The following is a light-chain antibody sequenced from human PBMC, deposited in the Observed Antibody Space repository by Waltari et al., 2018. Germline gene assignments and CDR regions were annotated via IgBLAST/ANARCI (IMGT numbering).Light chain of an antibody. CDR3: QQYYSTPYT. J-gene: IGKJ2*01. CDR2: WAS. V-gene: IGKV4-1*01. CDR1: QSGLYSSNNKNY. Sequence: DIVMTQSPDSLAVSLGERATIHCKSSQSGLYSSNNKNYLAWYQQKPGQPPKLRIYWASTRESGVPDRVSGSGSGTDFTLTISSLQAEDVAVYYCQQYYSTPYTFGQGTKLEIK.